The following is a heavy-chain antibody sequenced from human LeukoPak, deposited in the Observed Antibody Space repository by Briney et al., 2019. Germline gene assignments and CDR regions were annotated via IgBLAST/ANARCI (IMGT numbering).Heavy chain of an antibody. CDR1: GGSISSYY. J-gene: IGHJ4*02. V-gene: IGHV4-59*01. Sequence: PSETLSLTCTVSGGSISSYYWSWIRQPPGKGLEWIGYIYYSGSTNYNPSLKSRVTISVDTSKNQFSLKLSSVTAADTAVYYCARVGRDGYNWTFDYWGQGTLVTVSS. D-gene: IGHD5-24*01. CDR2: IYYSGST. CDR3: ARVGRDGYNWTFDY.